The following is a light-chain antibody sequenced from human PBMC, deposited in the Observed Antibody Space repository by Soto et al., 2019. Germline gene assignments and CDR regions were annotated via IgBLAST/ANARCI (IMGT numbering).Light chain of an antibody. CDR2: DAS. CDR3: QQYNSYPVD. J-gene: IGKJ2*01. V-gene: IGKV1-5*01. Sequence: DIQMTQSPSTLSASVGDRVTITCRASKSISSWLAWYQQKPGKAPKLLIYDASSLESGVPSRFSGSGSGTEFTLTISSLQPDDFATYYCQQYNSYPVDFGQGTKLEIK. CDR1: KSISSW.